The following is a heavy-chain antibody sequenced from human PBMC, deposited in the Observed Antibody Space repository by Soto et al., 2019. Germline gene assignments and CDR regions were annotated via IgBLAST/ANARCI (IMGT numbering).Heavy chain of an antibody. D-gene: IGHD3-9*01. CDR3: AREGYDILSGYYKGPPARPNYYYYGMDV. CDR2: ISYEGSNK. Sequence: QVQLVESGGGVVQPGRSLRLSCAASGFTFRSYAMHWVRQAPGKGLEWVTIISYEGSNKYYADSVKGRFTISRDNAKNKLYMQMNSLRAEDTAVYYCAREGYDILSGYYKGPPARPNYYYYGMDVWGQGTTVTVSS. V-gene: IGHV3-30-3*01. J-gene: IGHJ6*02. CDR1: GFTFRSYA.